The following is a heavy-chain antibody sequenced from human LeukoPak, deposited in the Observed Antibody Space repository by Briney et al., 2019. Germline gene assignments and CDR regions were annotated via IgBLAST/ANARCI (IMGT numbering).Heavy chain of an antibody. CDR2: INWNGGRI. Sequence: GGSLRLSCVASGFTFDDYGMSWVRQAPGTGLEWVSAINWNGGRINYADSVQVRFTISRDNAKNSLYLQMNSLKAEDTALYYCARDRAVAGISPFDYWGQGTLVTVSS. CDR1: GFTFDDYG. V-gene: IGHV3-20*04. D-gene: IGHD6-19*01. J-gene: IGHJ4*02. CDR3: ARDRAVAGISPFDY.